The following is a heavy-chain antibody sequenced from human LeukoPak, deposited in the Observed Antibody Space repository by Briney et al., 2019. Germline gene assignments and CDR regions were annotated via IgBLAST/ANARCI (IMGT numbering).Heavy chain of an antibody. D-gene: IGHD3-16*02. CDR1: GGSFSGYY. CDR3: ACSYYDYVWGSYRHDY. J-gene: IGHJ4*02. V-gene: IGHV4-34*01. CDR2: INHSGST. Sequence: SETLSLTCAVYGGSFSGYYWSWIRQPPGKGLEWIGEINHSGSTNYNPSLKSRVTISVDTSKNQFSLKLSSVTAADTAVYYCACSYYDYVWGSYRHDYWGQGTLVTVSS.